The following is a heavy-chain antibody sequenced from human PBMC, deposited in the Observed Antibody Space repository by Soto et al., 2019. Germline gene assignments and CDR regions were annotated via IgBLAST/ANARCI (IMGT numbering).Heavy chain of an antibody. CDR2: IKQDGSDT. D-gene: IGHD2-2*01. CDR1: GFTFSGYY. CDR3: ARDRMPIQYNGLDV. V-gene: IGHV3-7*03. Sequence: LRLSCAASGFTFSGYYMSWVRRAPGKGLEWVANIKQDGSDTSYVDSVKGRFTISRDNAKNLLYLQMNSLRAEDTAVYYCARDRMPIQYNGLDVWGQGTTVTVSS. J-gene: IGHJ6*02.